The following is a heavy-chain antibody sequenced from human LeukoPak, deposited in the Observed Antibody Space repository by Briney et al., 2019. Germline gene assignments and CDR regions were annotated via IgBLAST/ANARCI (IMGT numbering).Heavy chain of an antibody. D-gene: IGHD6-6*01. CDR1: GGTFSSYA. CDR2: IIPILGIA. Sequence: VASVKVSCKASGGTFSSYAISWVRQAPGQGLEWMGRIIPILGIANYAQKFQGRVTITADKSTSTAYMELSSLRSEDTAVYYCGRSSSIAVGPGYWGQGTLVTVSS. J-gene: IGHJ4*02. V-gene: IGHV1-69*04. CDR3: GRSSSIAVGPGY.